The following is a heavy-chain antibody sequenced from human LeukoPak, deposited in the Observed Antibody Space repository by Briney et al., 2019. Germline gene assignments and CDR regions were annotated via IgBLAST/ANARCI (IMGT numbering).Heavy chain of an antibody. D-gene: IGHD6-19*01. V-gene: IGHV4-34*01. Sequence: SETLSLTCVVYGGSFSGYYWSWIRQPPGKGLEWIGEIKHSGSTKHNPSLKSRVAISVDTSRTQFSLRLNSVTAADTAVYYCAFLAVAGTDRLFDYWGQGTLVTVSS. J-gene: IGHJ4*02. CDR2: IKHSGST. CDR3: AFLAVAGTDRLFDY. CDR1: GGSFSGYY.